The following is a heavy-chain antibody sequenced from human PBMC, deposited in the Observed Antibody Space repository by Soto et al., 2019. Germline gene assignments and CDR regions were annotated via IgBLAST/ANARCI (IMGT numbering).Heavy chain of an antibody. CDR1: GFTFRNVW. D-gene: IGHD3-16*01. Sequence: EVLLVESGGGLAKPGESLRLSCEASGFTFRNVWMTWIRRAPGRGLEWVATIQKEADGGATDYGAPVAGRITISRDDSQRILYLQMTSLKSEDTGLYYCTTGENWGRGTLVTVAS. CDR3: TTGEN. J-gene: IGHJ4*02. CDR2: IQKEADGGAT. V-gene: IGHV3-15*01.